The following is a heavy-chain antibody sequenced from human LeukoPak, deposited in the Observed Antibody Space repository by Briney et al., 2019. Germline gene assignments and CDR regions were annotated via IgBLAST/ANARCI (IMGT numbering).Heavy chain of an antibody. CDR3: ARPHVEEWELPPFEY. CDR1: GFTFSRYA. D-gene: IGHD1-26*01. J-gene: IGHJ4*02. Sequence: GRSLRLSCAASGFTFSRYAMHWVRQAPGRVLEWVAVISYDGNDKYYADSVKGRFTISRDNSKNTLSLQMNSLRAEDTAVYYCARPHVEEWELPPFEYWGQGTLVTVSS. CDR2: ISYDGNDK. V-gene: IGHV3-30*01.